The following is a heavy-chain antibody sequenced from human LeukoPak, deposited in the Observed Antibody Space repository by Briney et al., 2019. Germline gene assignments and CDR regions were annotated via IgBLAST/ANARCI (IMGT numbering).Heavy chain of an antibody. CDR1: GGSMSGYY. CDR2: IYTFGST. V-gene: IGHV4-4*09. Sequence: PSETLSLTCTVSGGSMSGYYWSWIRQPPGKGLEWIGFIYTFGSTKYNPSLKSRVNISGDMSRRQFSLKLTSVTAADTAVYFCARQGGYCSASRCPGGFHYMDVWGKGTTVAVSS. D-gene: IGHD2-15*01. J-gene: IGHJ6*03. CDR3: ARQGGYCSASRCPGGFHYMDV.